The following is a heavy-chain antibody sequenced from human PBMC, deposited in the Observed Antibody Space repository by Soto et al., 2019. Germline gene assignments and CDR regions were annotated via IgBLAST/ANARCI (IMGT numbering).Heavy chain of an antibody. J-gene: IGHJ4*02. V-gene: IGHV3-7*01. D-gene: IGHD3-10*01. CDR1: GFTFSSYW. CDR3: ARGRSTWYGSGSYFDY. CDR2: IKQYGSEK. Sequence: GSLRLSCAASGFTFSSYWMTWVRQAPGKGLEWVANIKQYGSEKYYVDSVKGRFTISRDNAQNSLYLQMDSLRAEDTAVYYCARGRSTWYGSGSYFDYWGQGTVVTVSS.